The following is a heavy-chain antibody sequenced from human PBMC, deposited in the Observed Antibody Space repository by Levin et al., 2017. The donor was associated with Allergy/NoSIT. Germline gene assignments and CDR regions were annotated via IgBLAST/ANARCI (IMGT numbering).Heavy chain of an antibody. J-gene: IGHJ6*02. CDR2: ISGSGGTT. CDR1: GFTFSSYA. V-gene: IGHV3-23*01. CDR3: AKEGGRAEAATGGFGYYYYGLDV. D-gene: IGHD6-13*01. Sequence: HPGGSLRLSCAASGFTFSSYAMRWLRQAPGRGLEWVAAISGSGGTTHYADSVKGRFTISRDNSNNTLYLQMNSLRAEDTAVYDCAKEGGRAEAATGGFGYYYYGLDVWGQGTTVTVSS.